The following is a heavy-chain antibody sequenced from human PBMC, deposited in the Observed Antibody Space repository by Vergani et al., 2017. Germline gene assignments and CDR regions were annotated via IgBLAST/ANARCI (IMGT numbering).Heavy chain of an antibody. CDR2: IYWTDDK. CDR3: AHVGGSTHWAGGMDV. V-gene: IGHV2-5*01. CDR1: GFSLNSSGVG. J-gene: IGHJ6*02. Sequence: QITLKESGPALVKPTQTLTLTCTFSGFSLNSSGVGVGWIRQPPGKALEWLALIYWTDDKRYSPSLKTRLTITKDTSKNQVVLTMTSVDPVDTATYYCAHVGGSTHWAGGMDVWCQGTTVTVSS. D-gene: IGHD2-2*01.